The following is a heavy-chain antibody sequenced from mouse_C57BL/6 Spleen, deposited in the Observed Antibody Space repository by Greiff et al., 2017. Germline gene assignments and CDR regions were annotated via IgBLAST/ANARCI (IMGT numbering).Heavy chain of an antibody. V-gene: IGHV3-6*01. CDR2: ISNDGST. CDR3: ARGVYYEYDYAMDY. J-gene: IGHJ4*01. D-gene: IGHD2-4*01. CDR1: GYSITSGYY. Sequence: EVQLQESGPGLVKPSQSLSLTCSVTGYSITSGYYWNWIRQFPGNKLEWMGYISNDGSTNYNTSLKNRISITRDTSKNQFFLKLNSVTTEDTATYYWARGVYYEYDYAMDYWGQGTSVTVSS.